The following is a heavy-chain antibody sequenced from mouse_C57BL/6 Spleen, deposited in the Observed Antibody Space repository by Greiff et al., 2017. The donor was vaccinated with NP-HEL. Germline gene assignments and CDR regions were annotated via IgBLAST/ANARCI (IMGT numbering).Heavy chain of an antibody. CDR2: ISSGSSTI. V-gene: IGHV5-17*01. D-gene: IGHD2-4*01. CDR1: GFTFSDYG. CDR3: ARGGDYDGVHYYAMDY. J-gene: IGHJ4*01. Sequence: DVKLVESGGGLVKPGGSLKLSCAASGFTFSDYGMHWVRQAPEKGLEWVAYISSGSSTIYYADTVKGRFTISRDNAKNTLFLQMTSLRSEDTAMYYCARGGDYDGVHYYAMDYWGQGTSVTVSS.